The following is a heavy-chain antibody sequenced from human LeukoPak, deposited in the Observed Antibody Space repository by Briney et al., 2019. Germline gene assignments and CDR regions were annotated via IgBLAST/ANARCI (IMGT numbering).Heavy chain of an antibody. D-gene: IGHD2-15*01. J-gene: IGHJ4*02. Sequence: GESLKISCKCSGYSFISYWIGWVRQMPGKGLELMGIIYPGDSDTRYTPSFQGQVIISADKSISTAYLQWSSLKASDTAIYYCARRYCSGGSCYSGLDYWGQGTLVTVSS. CDR2: IYPGDSDT. CDR3: ARRYCSGGSCYSGLDY. V-gene: IGHV5-51*01. CDR1: GYSFISYW.